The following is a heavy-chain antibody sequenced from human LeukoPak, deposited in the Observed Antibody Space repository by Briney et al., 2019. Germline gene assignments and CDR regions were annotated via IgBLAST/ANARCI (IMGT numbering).Heavy chain of an antibody. Sequence: SETLSLTCTVSGDSISSYYWRWIRQPPGKGLECMGYINYSGNTNYNPPLKRRVTISVDASKNQSSLRLTSVTAADTAVYYCAREGRQDYVYFDCWGQGTLVTVSS. J-gene: IGHJ4*02. CDR2: INYSGNT. D-gene: IGHD4-17*01. V-gene: IGHV4-59*01. CDR1: GDSISSYY. CDR3: AREGRQDYVYFDC.